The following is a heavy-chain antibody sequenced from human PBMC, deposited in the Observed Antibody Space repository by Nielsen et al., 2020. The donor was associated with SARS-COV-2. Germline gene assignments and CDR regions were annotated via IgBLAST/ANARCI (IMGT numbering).Heavy chain of an antibody. V-gene: IGHV3-30*18. J-gene: IGHJ4*02. CDR3: AKEGRRDVLDY. D-gene: IGHD3-10*02. Sequence: GESLKISCAASGFTFSSYGMHWVRQAPGKGLEWVAVISYDGSNKYYADSVKGRFTISRDNSKNTLYLQMNSLRAEDTAVHYCAKEGRRDVLDYWGQGTLVTVSS. CDR1: GFTFSSYG. CDR2: ISYDGSNK.